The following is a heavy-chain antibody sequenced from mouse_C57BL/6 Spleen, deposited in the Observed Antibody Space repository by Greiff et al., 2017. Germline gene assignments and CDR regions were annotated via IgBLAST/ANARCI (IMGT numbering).Heavy chain of an antibody. CDR1: GYTFTSYW. D-gene: IGHD2-3*01. J-gene: IGHJ3*01. CDR3: AREGIYDGYYEGVWFAY. Sequence: QVQLQQPGTELVKPGASVKLSCKASGYTFTSYWMHWVKQRPGQGLEWIGNINPSNGGTNYNEKFKRKATLTVDKSSSTAYMQLSSLTSEDSAVYYCAREGIYDGYYEGVWFAYWGQGTLVTVSA. V-gene: IGHV1-53*01. CDR2: INPSNGGT.